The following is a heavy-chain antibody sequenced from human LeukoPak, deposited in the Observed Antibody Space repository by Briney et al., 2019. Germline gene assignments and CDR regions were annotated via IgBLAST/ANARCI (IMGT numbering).Heavy chain of an antibody. CDR1: GGSISSSSYY. J-gene: IGHJ4*02. V-gene: IGHV4-39*01. CDR3: ARQWLAKKNFDY. CDR2: IYYSGST. Sequence: SETLSLTCTVSGGSISSSSYYWGWIRQPPGKGLEWIRSIYYSGSTYYNPSLKGRVTISVDTSKNQFSLKLSSVTAADTAVYYCARQWLAKKNFDYWGQGTLVTVSS. D-gene: IGHD6-19*01.